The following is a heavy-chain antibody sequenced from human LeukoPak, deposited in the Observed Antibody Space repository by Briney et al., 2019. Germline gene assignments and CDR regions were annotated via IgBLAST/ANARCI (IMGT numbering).Heavy chain of an antibody. V-gene: IGHV1-18*01. Sequence: SVKVSCKASGYTFTNYDINWVRQAPGQGLEWMGWISAYNGNTNYAQKLQGRVTMTTDTSTSTAYMELRSLRSDDTAVYYCARVGPAAGTRWFDPWGQGTLVTVSS. CDR1: GYTFTNYD. J-gene: IGHJ5*02. D-gene: IGHD6-13*01. CDR2: ISAYNGNT. CDR3: ARVGPAAGTRWFDP.